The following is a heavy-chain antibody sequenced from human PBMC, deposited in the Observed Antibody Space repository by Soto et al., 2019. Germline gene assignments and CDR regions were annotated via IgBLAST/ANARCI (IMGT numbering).Heavy chain of an antibody. CDR1: GFTFSSYG. V-gene: IGHV3-33*01. D-gene: IGHD4-17*01. Sequence: LRLSCAASGFTFSSYGMHWVRQAPGKGLEWVAVIWYDGSNKYYADSVKGRFTISRDNSKNTLYLQMNSLRAEDTAVYYCASRLDYADAFDIWGQGTMVTVSS. CDR3: ASRLDYADAFDI. CDR2: IWYDGSNK. J-gene: IGHJ3*02.